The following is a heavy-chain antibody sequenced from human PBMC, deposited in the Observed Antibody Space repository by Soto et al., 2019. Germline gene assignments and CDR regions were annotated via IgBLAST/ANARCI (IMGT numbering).Heavy chain of an antibody. CDR3: ARDCSSTSCYAYP. J-gene: IGHJ5*02. Sequence: SVKVSCKASGGTFSSYTISWVRQAPGQGLEWMGRIIPILGIANYAQKFQGRVTITADKSTSTAYMELSSLRSEDTAVYYCARDCSSTSCYAYPWGQGTLVTAPQ. V-gene: IGHV1-69*04. CDR2: IIPILGIA. CDR1: GGTFSSYT. D-gene: IGHD2-2*01.